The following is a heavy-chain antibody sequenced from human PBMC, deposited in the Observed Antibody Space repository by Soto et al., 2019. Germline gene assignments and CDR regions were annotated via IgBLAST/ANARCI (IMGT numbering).Heavy chain of an antibody. V-gene: IGHV3-33*01. D-gene: IGHD3-22*01. Sequence: PGGSLRLSCAASGFTLSSYGMHWVRQAPGKGLEWVAVIWYDGSNKYYADSVKGRFTISRDNSKNTLYLQMNSLRAEDTAVYYCAREDDYYDSSGYSYYFDSWGQGTLVTVSS. CDR2: IWYDGSNK. CDR1: GFTLSSYG. CDR3: AREDDYYDSSGYSYYFDS. J-gene: IGHJ4*02.